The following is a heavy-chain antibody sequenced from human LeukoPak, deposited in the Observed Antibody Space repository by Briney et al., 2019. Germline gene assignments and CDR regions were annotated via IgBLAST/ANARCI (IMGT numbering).Heavy chain of an antibody. V-gene: IGHV3-66*01. CDR3: ARKGLGGELGGFDS. D-gene: IGHD1-7*01. Sequence: GGSLRLSCAASGFTVSSNYMSWVRQAPGKGLEWVSVIYSGGSTYYADSVKGRFTISRDNSKNTLYLQMNSLRAEDTAVYYCARKGLGGELGGFDSWGQGTLVTVSS. J-gene: IGHJ4*02. CDR2: IYSGGST. CDR1: GFTVSSNY.